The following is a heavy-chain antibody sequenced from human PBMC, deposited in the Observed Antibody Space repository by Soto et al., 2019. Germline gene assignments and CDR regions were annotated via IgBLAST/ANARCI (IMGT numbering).Heavy chain of an antibody. Sequence: GGSLRLSCEASGFSFSYYSMNWVRQAPGKGLEWVSSISSSSTYINYADDLKGRFRISRDNSNNSLFLLMSSLRAEDTAVYYCARPRVLGGNDAFDIWGPGTMVTVS. D-gene: IGHD3-16*01. J-gene: IGHJ3*02. V-gene: IGHV3-21*01. CDR3: ARPRVLGGNDAFDI. CDR1: GFSFSYYS. CDR2: ISSSSTYI.